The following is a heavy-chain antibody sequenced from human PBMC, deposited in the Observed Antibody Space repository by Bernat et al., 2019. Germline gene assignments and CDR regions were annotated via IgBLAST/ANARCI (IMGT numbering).Heavy chain of an antibody. CDR2: IKQDGSEK. CDR3: AREGRYSSGDY. CDR1: GFTFSNYW. J-gene: IGHJ4*02. V-gene: IGHV3-7*04. Sequence: EVQLVESGGGLVQPGGSLRLSCAASGFTFSNYWMSWVRQAPGKGLEWGANIKQDGSEKYYVDSVKGRFTISRDNAKNSLYLQMDSLRAEDTAVYYCAREGRYSSGDYWGQGTLVTVSS. D-gene: IGHD6-19*01.